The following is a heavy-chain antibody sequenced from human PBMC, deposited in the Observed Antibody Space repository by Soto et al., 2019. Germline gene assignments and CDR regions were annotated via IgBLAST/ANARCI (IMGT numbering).Heavy chain of an antibody. Sequence: SETLSLTCAVSSGSISSSNWWSWVRQPPGKGLEWIGEIYHSGSTNYNPSLKSRVTISVDKSKNQFSLKLSSVTAADTAVYYCARGNYGSGSYNVILFDPWGQGTLVTVSS. J-gene: IGHJ5*02. V-gene: IGHV4-4*02. CDR3: ARGNYGSGSYNVILFDP. CDR2: IYHSGST. CDR1: SGSISSSNW. D-gene: IGHD3-10*01.